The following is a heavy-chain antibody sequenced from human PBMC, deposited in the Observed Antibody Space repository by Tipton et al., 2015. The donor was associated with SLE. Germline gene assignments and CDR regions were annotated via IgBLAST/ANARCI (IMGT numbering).Heavy chain of an antibody. Sequence: QSGAEVKKPGASVKVSCKTSRNTLTSYGISWMRQAPGQGLEWMGWISAYNGNTNYAQNLQGRVTMTTDTSTSTVYMELSSLRSEDTAVYYCARGADSSSSFDYWGQGTLVTVSS. CDR1: RNTLTSYG. CDR2: ISAYNGNT. J-gene: IGHJ4*02. D-gene: IGHD6-6*01. CDR3: ARGADSSSSFDY. V-gene: IGHV1-18*01.